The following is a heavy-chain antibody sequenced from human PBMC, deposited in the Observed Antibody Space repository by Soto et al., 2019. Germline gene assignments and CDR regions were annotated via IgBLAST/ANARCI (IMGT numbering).Heavy chain of an antibody. Sequence: GASVKVSCKASGYTFTSYGISWVRQAPGQGLEWMGWISAYNGNINYAQKLQGRVTMTTDTSTSTAYMELRSLRSDDTAVYYCARDLTRWLQFPFAYWGQGTLVTVSS. V-gene: IGHV1-18*04. CDR3: ARDLTRWLQFPFAY. J-gene: IGHJ4*02. CDR1: GYTFTSYG. D-gene: IGHD5-12*01. CDR2: ISAYNGNI.